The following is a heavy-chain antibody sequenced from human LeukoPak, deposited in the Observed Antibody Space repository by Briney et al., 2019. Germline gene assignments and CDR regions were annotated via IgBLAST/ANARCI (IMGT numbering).Heavy chain of an antibody. CDR3: ARGYCSSTSCPKAYYFDY. CDR2: INSDGSST. Sequence: SGGSLRLSCAASGFTFSSYWMHWVRHAPGKGLVWVSRINSDGSSTSYADSVRGRFTISRDNAKNTLYLQMNSLRAEDTAVYYCARGYCSSTSCPKAYYFDYWGQGTLVTVSS. CDR1: GFTFSSYW. J-gene: IGHJ4*02. V-gene: IGHV3-74*01. D-gene: IGHD2-2*01.